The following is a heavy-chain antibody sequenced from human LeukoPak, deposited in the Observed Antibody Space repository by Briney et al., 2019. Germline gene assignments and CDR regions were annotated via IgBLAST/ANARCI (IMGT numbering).Heavy chain of an antibody. CDR2: IYYSGST. CDR3: ARVLPRGALFDY. CDR1: GGSISSYY. J-gene: IGHJ4*02. Sequence: PSETLSLTCTVSGGSISSYYWSWIRQPPGKGLEWIGYIYYSGSTNYNPSLKSRVTISVDTSKNQFSLKLSSVTAADTAAYYCARVLPRGALFDYWGQGTLVTVSS. D-gene: IGHD2-15*01. V-gene: IGHV4-59*01.